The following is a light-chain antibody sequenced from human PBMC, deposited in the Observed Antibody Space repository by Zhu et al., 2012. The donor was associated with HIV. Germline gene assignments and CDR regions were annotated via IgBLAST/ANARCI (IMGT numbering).Light chain of an antibody. V-gene: IGKV1-9*01. CDR1: QGISNY. Sequence: DIQLTQSPSFLSASVGDRVIISCRASQGISNYLAWYHQKPGKAPKLLIYAASILQSGVPSRFSGSGSGTEFTLTISSLQPEDFATYYCQHLTIYPTFGGGSKVEMK. CDR2: AAS. J-gene: IGKJ4*01. CDR3: QHLTIYPT.